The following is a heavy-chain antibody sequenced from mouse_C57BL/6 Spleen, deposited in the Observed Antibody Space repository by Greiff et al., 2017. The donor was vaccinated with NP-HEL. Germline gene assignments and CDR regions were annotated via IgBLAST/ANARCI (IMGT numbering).Heavy chain of an antibody. V-gene: IGHV3-6*01. CDR3: AMDPFAY. J-gene: IGHJ3*01. D-gene: IGHD1-1*02. CDR2: ISYDGSN. Sequence: EVQLMESGPGLVKPSQSLSLTCSVTGYSITSGYYWKWIRQFPGNKLEWMGYISYDGSNNYNPSLKIRITMTRNTSNNQIFLKLNAVSTEDTATYYGAMDPFAYWGQGTLVTVSA. CDR1: GYSITSGYY.